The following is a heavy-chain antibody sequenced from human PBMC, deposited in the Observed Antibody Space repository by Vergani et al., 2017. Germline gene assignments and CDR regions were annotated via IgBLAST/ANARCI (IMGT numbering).Heavy chain of an antibody. CDR1: GYSFTNYW. CDR2: IHPADSDT. J-gene: IGHJ4*02. V-gene: IGHV5-51*01. CDR3: ARLYGRDSSGSKYFDY. D-gene: IGHD3-22*01. Sequence: EVPLVQSGAEVKKPGESLEISCQISGYSFTNYWIGWVRQMPGKGLEWMGIIHPADSDTRYSPSFQGQVTISVDKSISTAYLQRSSLRASDSAMYYCARLYGRDSSGSKYFDYWGQGTLVTVSS.